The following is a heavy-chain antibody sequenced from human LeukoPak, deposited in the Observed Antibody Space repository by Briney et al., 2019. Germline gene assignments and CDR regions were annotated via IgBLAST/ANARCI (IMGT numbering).Heavy chain of an antibody. Sequence: GGSLRLSSAASGFTFSSYAMSWVRQAPGKGLEWVSAISGSGGSTYYADSVKGRFTISRDNSKNTLYLQMNSLRAEDTAVYYCAKRLDIVVVPAALDYWGQGTLVTVSS. CDR2: ISGSGGST. V-gene: IGHV3-23*01. CDR3: AKRLDIVVVPAALDY. CDR1: GFTFSSYA. J-gene: IGHJ4*02. D-gene: IGHD2-2*03.